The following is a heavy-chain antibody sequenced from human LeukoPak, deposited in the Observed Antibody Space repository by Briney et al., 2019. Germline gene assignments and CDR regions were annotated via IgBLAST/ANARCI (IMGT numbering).Heavy chain of an antibody. V-gene: IGHV3-7*01. CDR3: ATEFLDGRYYGSGRTRLDY. CDR1: GFTFSSYW. Sequence: GGSLRLSCAASGFTFSSYWMSWVRQAPGKGLEWVANIKQDGSEKYYVDSVKGRFTISRDNAKNSLYLQMNSLRAEDTAVYYCATEFLDGRYYGSGRTRLDYWGQGTLVTVSS. CDR2: IKQDGSEK. J-gene: IGHJ4*02. D-gene: IGHD3-10*01.